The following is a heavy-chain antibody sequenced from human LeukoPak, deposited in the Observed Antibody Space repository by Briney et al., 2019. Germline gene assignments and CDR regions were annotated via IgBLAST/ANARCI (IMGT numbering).Heavy chain of an antibody. CDR3: APSPYYYESSGYSA. Sequence: GGSLKLSCSASGFTFSSYAMHWVRQAPGKGLEYVSAISSNGGSTYYADSVKGRFTISRDNSKNTLYLQMSSLRAEDTAVYYCAPSPYYYESSGYSAWGQGTLVTVSS. J-gene: IGHJ5*02. CDR1: GFTFSSYA. V-gene: IGHV3-64D*06. D-gene: IGHD3-22*01. CDR2: ISSNGGST.